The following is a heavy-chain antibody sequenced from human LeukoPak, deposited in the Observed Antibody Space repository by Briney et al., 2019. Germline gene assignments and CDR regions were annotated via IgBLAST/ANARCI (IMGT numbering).Heavy chain of an antibody. CDR1: GGSFSGYY. Sequence: SETLSLTCAVYGGSFSGYYWSWIRQPPGKGLEWIGEINHSGSTNYNPSLKSRVTISVDTSRNQFSLKLSSVTAADTAVYYCARGLDSSGYYYDYWGQGTLVTVSS. CDR3: ARGLDSSGYYYDY. V-gene: IGHV4-34*01. D-gene: IGHD3-22*01. J-gene: IGHJ4*02. CDR2: INHSGST.